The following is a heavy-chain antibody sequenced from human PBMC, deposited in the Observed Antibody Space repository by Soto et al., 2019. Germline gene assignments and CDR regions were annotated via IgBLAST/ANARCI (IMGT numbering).Heavy chain of an antibody. V-gene: IGHV3-30*18. CDR1: GFTFSSYG. Sequence: PGGSLRLSCAASGFTFSSYGMHWVRQAPGKGLEWVAVISYDGSNKYYADSVKGRFTISRDNSKNTLYLQMNSLRAEDTAVYYCAKTTHDIVVVVAANPAYYYYGMDVWGQGTTVTVSS. CDR3: AKTTHDIVVVVAANPAYYYYGMDV. J-gene: IGHJ6*02. CDR2: ISYDGSNK. D-gene: IGHD2-15*01.